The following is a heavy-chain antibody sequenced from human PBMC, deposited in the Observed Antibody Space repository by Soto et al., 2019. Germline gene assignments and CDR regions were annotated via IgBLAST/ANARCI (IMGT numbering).Heavy chain of an antibody. J-gene: IGHJ6*02. V-gene: IGHV4-61*08. Sequence: QVQLQESGPGLVKPSETLSLTCTVSGASVSSGDYYWSWIRQPPGKGLEWIGYIYSSGSTTSSSPLKSRITISLDTSKHQFSLESSSMTAADTAVYYCARDRPRAIYNSVYYHYGLDGWGLGTAVTVSS. CDR3: ARDRPRAIYNSVYYHYGLDG. CDR1: GASVSSGDYY. CDR2: IYSSGST. D-gene: IGHD6-19*01.